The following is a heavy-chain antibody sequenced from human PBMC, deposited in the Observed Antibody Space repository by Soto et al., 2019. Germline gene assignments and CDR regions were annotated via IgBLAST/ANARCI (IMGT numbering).Heavy chain of an antibody. J-gene: IGHJ3*02. CDR2: INHSGSN. D-gene: IGHD3-9*01. V-gene: IGHV4-34*02. CDR3: ARGGSNDWQVAFDI. CDR1: GGSFSTYY. Sequence: QLQQWGAGLLKPSETLSLTCVVSGGSFSTYYYNWIRQSPGKGLEWIGEINHSGSNNYSPSLNSRVTMSLDTSKNQFSLKLTSVTAADTAVYYWARGGSNDWQVAFDIWGQGTRVTVSS.